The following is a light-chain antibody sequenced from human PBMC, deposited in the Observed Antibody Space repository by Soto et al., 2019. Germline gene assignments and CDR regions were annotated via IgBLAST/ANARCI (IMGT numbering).Light chain of an antibody. Sequence: EIVMTQSPATLSVSPGERVTLSCRASQSVSSNLAWYQQKPGQAPRLLLYCASTRATGIPARFSGSGSGTEFTLTISSLQSEDCEVYYCQQYNDWPLTFGQGTKVAIK. CDR2: CAS. CDR3: QQYNDWPLT. V-gene: IGKV3-15*01. J-gene: IGKJ1*01. CDR1: QSVSSN.